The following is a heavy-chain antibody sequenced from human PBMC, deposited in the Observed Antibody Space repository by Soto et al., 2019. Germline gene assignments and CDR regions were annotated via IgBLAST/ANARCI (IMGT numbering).Heavy chain of an antibody. V-gene: IGHV3-30*18. CDR2: ISYDGSNK. CDR1: GFPFSSYG. D-gene: IGHD3-3*02. J-gene: IGHJ4*02. CDR3: AKDSGDIIFGAPRH. Sequence: GGSLRLSCAASGFPFSSYGMHWVRPATGKGLEWVAVISYDGSNKYYADSVKGRFTISRDNSKNTLYLQMNSLRAEDTAVYYCAKDSGDIIFGAPRHWGQGTLVTVSS.